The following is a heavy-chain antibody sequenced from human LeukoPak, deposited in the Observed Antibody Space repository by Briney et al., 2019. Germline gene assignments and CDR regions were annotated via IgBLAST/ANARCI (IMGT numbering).Heavy chain of an antibody. CDR3: GRDSHNTIFGVHAFEI. J-gene: IGHJ3*02. CDR2: IIPLFGTP. CDR1: GGTFKTYG. D-gene: IGHD3-3*01. Sequence: GASVKVSCKASGGTFKTYGFIWVRQAPGQGLEWMGGIIPLFGTPKFAQKFQGRLTITTDESTTTAYMELSSLRSEDTAFYYCGRDSHNTIFGVHAFEIWGQGTKVTVSS. V-gene: IGHV1-69*05.